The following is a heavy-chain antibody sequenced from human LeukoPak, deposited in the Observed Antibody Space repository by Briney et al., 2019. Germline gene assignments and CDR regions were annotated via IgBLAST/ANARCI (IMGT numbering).Heavy chain of an antibody. CDR2: IHPSGRL. D-gene: IGHD3-22*01. Sequence: PSQTLSLTCAVSGASFSSGDQYWNWIRQSPGKGLEWIGNIHPSGRLYNNPSLESRVTISIDTSKNQFSLNLNSVTAGDTAVYFCSRGLDSRKLGYWGQGTLVTVSS. CDR1: GASFSSGDQY. V-gene: IGHV4-31*11. J-gene: IGHJ4*02. CDR3: SRGLDSRKLGY.